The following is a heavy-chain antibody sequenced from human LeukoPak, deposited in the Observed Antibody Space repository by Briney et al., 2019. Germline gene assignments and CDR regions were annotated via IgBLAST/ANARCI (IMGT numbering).Heavy chain of an antibody. Sequence: PSETLSLTCAVYGGSFSGYYWSWIRQPPGKGLEWIGEINHSGSTNYNPSLKSRVTISVDTSKNQFSLKLSSVTAADTAVYYCARMKPRTKIVRGEYFDYWGQGTLVTVSS. D-gene: IGHD3-10*01. CDR2: INHSGST. CDR3: ARMKPRTKIVRGEYFDY. J-gene: IGHJ4*02. CDR1: GGSFSGYY. V-gene: IGHV4-34*01.